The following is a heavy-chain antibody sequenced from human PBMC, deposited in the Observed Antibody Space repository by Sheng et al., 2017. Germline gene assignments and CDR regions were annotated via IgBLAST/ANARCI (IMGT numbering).Heavy chain of an antibody. Sequence: EVQLVESGGGLVQPGGSLRLSCAASGFTFSDHYMDWVRQAPGKGLEWVGRTRNKANSYTTEYAASVKGRFTISRDDSKNSLYLQMNSLKTEDTAVYYCARTALGGYYYYMDVWGKGTTVTVSS. V-gene: IGHV3-72*01. D-gene: IGHD5-18*01. CDR3: ARTALGGYYYYMDV. CDR1: GFTFSDHY. J-gene: IGHJ6*03. CDR2: TRNKANSYTT.